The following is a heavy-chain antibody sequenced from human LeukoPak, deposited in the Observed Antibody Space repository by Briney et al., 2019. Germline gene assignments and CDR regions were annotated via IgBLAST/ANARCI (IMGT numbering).Heavy chain of an antibody. V-gene: IGHV4-4*07. Sequence: SETLSLTCTVSGGSISTYYWTCIRQPAGKGLEWIGRILNGGSTNSNPSLKSRLTMSIDTSKNQFSLKLNSVTAADTAVYYCARGSMRGSGSYYKDYYYGMDVWGQGTTVTVSS. CDR3: ARGSMRGSGSYYKDYYYGMDV. CDR1: GGSISTYY. J-gene: IGHJ6*02. CDR2: ILNGGST. D-gene: IGHD3-10*01.